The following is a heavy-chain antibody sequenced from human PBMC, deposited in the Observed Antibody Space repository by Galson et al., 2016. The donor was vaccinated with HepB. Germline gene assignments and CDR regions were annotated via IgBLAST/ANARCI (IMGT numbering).Heavy chain of an antibody. J-gene: IGHJ5*02. CDR1: GFTFSSYA. CDR3: AGIRCSDWYLHAALGWFDP. V-gene: IGHV3-23*01. CDR2: ISSSGDST. Sequence: SLRLSCAASGFTFSSYAMSWVRQAPGKGLEWVSGISSSGDSTYYADSVKGRFTISRDNSKNTLYLQMNSLRAEDTAVYYCAGIRCSDWYLHAALGWFDPWGQGTLVTVSS. D-gene: IGHD6-19*01.